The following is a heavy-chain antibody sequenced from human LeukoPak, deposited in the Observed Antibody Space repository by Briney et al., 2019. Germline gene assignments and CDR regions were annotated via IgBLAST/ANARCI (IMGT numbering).Heavy chain of an antibody. V-gene: IGHV4-59*01. CDR3: ASQLGGTTFH. CDR1: GVSISTYY. Sequence: PSETLSLTCTVSGVSISTYYWTWIRQPPGKGLEWIGYIHNSVTNSKPSLKSRVTISVDTSKNQSSLKLSSVTAADTAVYYCASQLGGTTFHWGQGIVVTVSS. CDR2: IHNSVT. D-gene: IGHD1-1*01. J-gene: IGHJ4*02.